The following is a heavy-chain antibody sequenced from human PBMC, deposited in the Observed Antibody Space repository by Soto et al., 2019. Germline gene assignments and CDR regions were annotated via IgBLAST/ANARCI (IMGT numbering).Heavy chain of an antibody. J-gene: IGHJ4*02. CDR1: GFTFSSYG. Sequence: GGSLRLSCAASGFTFSSYGMHWVRQAPGKGLEWVAVIWYDGSNKYYADSVKGRFTISRDNSKNTLYLQMNSLRAEDTAVYYCARDGQWLRSRYYFDYWGQGTLVTVSS. V-gene: IGHV3-33*01. CDR2: IWYDGSNK. CDR3: ARDGQWLRSRYYFDY. D-gene: IGHD5-12*01.